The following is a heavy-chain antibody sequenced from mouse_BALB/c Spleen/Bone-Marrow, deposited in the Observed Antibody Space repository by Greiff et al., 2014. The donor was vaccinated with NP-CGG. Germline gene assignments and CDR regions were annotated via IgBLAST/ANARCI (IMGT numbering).Heavy chain of an antibody. CDR1: GFNIKDTY. V-gene: IGHV14-3*02. J-gene: IGHJ1*01. CDR3: TKPSFYYGSSYWYFDV. CDR2: IDPANGDT. Sequence: VQLQQPXAELAKPGASVKLSCTASGFNIKDTYMHWVKQRPEQGLEWIGRIDPANGDTKYDPKFQGKATITADTSSNTAYLQLSSLTSEDTAVYYCTKPSFYYGSSYWYFDVWGAGTTVTVSS. D-gene: IGHD1-1*01.